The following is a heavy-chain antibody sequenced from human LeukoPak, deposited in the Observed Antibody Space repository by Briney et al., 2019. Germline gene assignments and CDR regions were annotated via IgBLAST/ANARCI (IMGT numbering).Heavy chain of an antibody. CDR2: IYTSGST. V-gene: IGHV4-4*07. Sequence: SETLSLTCTVSSGSISSYYWSWIRQPAGKGLEWIGRIYTSGSTNYNPSLKSRVTMSVDTSKNQFSLKLSSVTAADTAVYYCARVEIVVAATHGWYFDLWGRGTLVTVSS. J-gene: IGHJ2*01. D-gene: IGHD2-15*01. CDR3: ARVEIVVAATHGWYFDL. CDR1: SGSISSYY.